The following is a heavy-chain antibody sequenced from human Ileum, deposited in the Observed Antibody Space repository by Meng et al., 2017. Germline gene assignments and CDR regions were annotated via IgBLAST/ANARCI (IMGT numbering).Heavy chain of an antibody. CDR3: ARVSYNKGSPKFDS. J-gene: IGHJ4*02. V-gene: IGHV4-4*02. Sequence: QVQAHEAGPGLVEPSETLSRSCAVPGDSIRNGNWWSWVRQPPGKGLEWIGEIYESGTTNYNPSLKSRVTISVDKSKNEFSLKLSSVTAADTALYYCARVSYNKGSPKFDSWGQGTLVTVFS. CDR1: GDSIRNGNW. D-gene: IGHD1-14*01. CDR2: IYESGTT.